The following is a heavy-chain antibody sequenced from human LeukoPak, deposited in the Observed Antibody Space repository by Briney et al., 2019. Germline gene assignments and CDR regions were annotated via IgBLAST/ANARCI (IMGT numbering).Heavy chain of an antibody. Sequence: PSQTLSLTCTVSGGSISSGDYYWSWIRQPPGKGLEWIGYIYYSGSTYYNPSLKSRVTISVDTSKNQFSLKLSSVTAADTAVYYCARHSGDYAGYYYGMDVWGQGTTVTVSS. D-gene: IGHD4-17*01. J-gene: IGHJ6*02. V-gene: IGHV4-30-4*08. CDR3: ARHSGDYAGYYYGMDV. CDR1: GGSISSGDYY. CDR2: IYYSGST.